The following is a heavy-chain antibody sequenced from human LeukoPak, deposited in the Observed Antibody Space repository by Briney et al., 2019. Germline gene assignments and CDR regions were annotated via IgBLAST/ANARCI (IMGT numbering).Heavy chain of an antibody. Sequence: GRSLRLSCAASGFTFSSYAMHWVRQAPGKGLEWVAVISYDGSNKYYADSVKGRFTIPRDNSKNTLYLQMNSLRAEDTAVYYCADSVPGDLVFDYWGQGTLVTVSS. D-gene: IGHD7-27*01. CDR3: ADSVPGDLVFDY. CDR2: ISYDGSNK. CDR1: GFTFSSYA. V-gene: IGHV3-30*01. J-gene: IGHJ4*02.